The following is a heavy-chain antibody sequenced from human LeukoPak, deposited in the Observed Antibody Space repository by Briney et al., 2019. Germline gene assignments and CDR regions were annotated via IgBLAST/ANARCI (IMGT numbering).Heavy chain of an antibody. J-gene: IGHJ4*02. D-gene: IGHD6-19*01. CDR1: GGSISSGSYY. CDR3: ARHRSQYYFDY. V-gene: IGHV4-61*02. CDR2: IYTSGST. Sequence: SQTLSLTCTVSGGSISSGSYYWSWIRQPAGKGLEWIGRIYTSGSTNYNPSLKSRVTISVDTSKNQFSLKLSSVTAADTAVYYCARHRSQYYFDYWGQGTLVTVSS.